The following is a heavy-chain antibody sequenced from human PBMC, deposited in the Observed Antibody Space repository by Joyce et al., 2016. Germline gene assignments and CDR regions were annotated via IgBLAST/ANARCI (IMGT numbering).Heavy chain of an antibody. Sequence: QVQLVESGGGVVQPGRSLRLSCVAPGFTLSTYAMHWVRQAPGKGLEWVAVKSKEGSNKYYADSVKGRFTVSRDSSKNTLYLQMSSLRGDDTAVYYCARATSTKLSYFHHWGQGTLVIVSS. CDR1: GFTLSTYA. CDR2: KSKEGSNK. J-gene: IGHJ1*01. CDR3: ARATSTKLSYFHH. V-gene: IGHV3-30*04. D-gene: IGHD2-2*01.